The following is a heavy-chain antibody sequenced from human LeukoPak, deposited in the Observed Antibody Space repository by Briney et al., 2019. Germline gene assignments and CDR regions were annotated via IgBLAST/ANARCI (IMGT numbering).Heavy chain of an antibody. J-gene: IGHJ4*02. Sequence: GGSLRLSCVASGFTFSKGWMNWVRQAPGKGLEWVGRVRSKTDGETTDYAAPVKGRFSISRDDSINTVYLQMNSLKTEDTAVYYCTTEKDYWGQGTLATVSS. CDR3: TTEKDY. CDR2: VRSKTDGETT. V-gene: IGHV3-15*07. CDR1: GFTFSKGW.